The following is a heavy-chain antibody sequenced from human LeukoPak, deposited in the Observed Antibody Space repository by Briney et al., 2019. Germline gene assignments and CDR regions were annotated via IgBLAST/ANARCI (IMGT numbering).Heavy chain of an antibody. D-gene: IGHD3-22*01. V-gene: IGHV1-69*04. Sequence: ASVKVSCKASGGTFSSYAIGWVRQAPGQGLEWMGRIIPILGIANYAQKFQGRVTITADKSTSTAYMELSSLRSEDTAVYYCARDSRALCGYYYDRYFDYWGQGTLVTVSS. CDR3: ARDSRALCGYYYDRYFDY. J-gene: IGHJ4*02. CDR1: GGTFSSYA. CDR2: IIPILGIA.